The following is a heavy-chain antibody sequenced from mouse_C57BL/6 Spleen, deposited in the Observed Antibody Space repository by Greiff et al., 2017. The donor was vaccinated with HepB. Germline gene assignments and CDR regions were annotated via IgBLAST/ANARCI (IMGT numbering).Heavy chain of an antibody. CDR2: INPSTGGT. CDR3: ARGYYGSSYAMDY. J-gene: IGHJ4*01. V-gene: IGHV1-42*01. CDR1: GYSFTGYY. D-gene: IGHD1-1*01. Sequence: EVQLQQSGPELVKPGASVKISCKASGYSFTGYYMNWVKQSPEKSLEWIGEINPSTGGTTYNQKFKAKATLTVDKSSSTAYMQLKSLTSEDSAVYYCARGYYGSSYAMDYWGQGTSVTVSS.